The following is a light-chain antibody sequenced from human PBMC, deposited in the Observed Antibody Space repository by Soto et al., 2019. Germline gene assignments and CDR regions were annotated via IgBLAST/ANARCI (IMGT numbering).Light chain of an antibody. V-gene: IGKV1-5*03. CDR1: ESISIW. Sequence: DIKMTQSPSTLSASVGDTVTITCRASESISIWLAWYQQKPGKAPNLLINKASSLQSEVPSGFSGSGSGTEFTLTINSLQSEDFAVYYCQQYNNWPRTFGQGTKVDIK. CDR2: KAS. J-gene: IGKJ1*01. CDR3: QQYNNWPRT.